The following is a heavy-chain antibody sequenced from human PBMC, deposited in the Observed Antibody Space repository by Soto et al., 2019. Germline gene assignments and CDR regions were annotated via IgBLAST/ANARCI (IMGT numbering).Heavy chain of an antibody. CDR3: ARDHLPGIAAAGNKGQDYYYYGMDV. Sequence: GGSLRLSCAASGFTFSSYAMSWVRQAPGKGLEWVSAISGSGGSTYYADSVKGRFTISRDNAKNTLYLQMNSLRAEDTAVYYCARDHLPGIAAAGNKGQDYYYYGMDVWGQGTTVTVSS. V-gene: IGHV3-23*01. D-gene: IGHD6-13*01. J-gene: IGHJ6*02. CDR1: GFTFSSYA. CDR2: ISGSGGST.